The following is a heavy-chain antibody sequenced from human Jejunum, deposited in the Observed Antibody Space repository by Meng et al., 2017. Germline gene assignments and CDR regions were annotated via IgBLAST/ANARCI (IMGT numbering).Heavy chain of an antibody. CDR1: EFSFSNFA. D-gene: IGHD3-16*02. V-gene: IGHV3-23*01. J-gene: IGHJ4*01. CDR2: LSGSGRSA. Sequence: EVQLLESGGGLVQPGGSLTLSCVGSEFSFSNFAMTWVRQAPGKGLEGVSSLSGSGRSAYYAESVKGRFTISRDDSRNTVYLHMTSLRVEDSALYFCAKERSVIPGACGHWGRGTLVTVSS. CDR3: AKERSVIPGACGH.